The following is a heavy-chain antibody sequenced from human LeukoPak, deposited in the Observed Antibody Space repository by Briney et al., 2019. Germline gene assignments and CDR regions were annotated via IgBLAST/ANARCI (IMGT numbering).Heavy chain of an antibody. J-gene: IGHJ5*02. D-gene: IGHD1-26*01. CDR1: GYTFTGYY. V-gene: IGHV1-2*02. CDR3: ARDWDFRGNWFDP. CDR2: INPNSGGT. Sequence: ASVKVSCKASGYTFTGYYTHWVRQAPGQGLEWMGWINPNSGGTNYAQKFQGRVTMTRDTSISTAYMELSRLRSDDTAVYYCARDWDFRGNWFDPWGQGTLVTVSS.